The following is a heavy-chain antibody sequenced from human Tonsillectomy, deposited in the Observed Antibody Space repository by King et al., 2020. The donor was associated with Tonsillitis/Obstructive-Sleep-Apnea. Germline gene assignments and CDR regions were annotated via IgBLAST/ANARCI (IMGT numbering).Heavy chain of an antibody. CDR1: GGTFSSYA. D-gene: IGHD4-17*01. Sequence: QLVQSGAEVKKPGSSVKVSCKASGGTFSSYAISWVRQAPGQGLEWMGGSIPIFGTAKYAQKVQGRVTITADESTSTAYMGLSSLRSEDTAGYYCAGQDYGDYVSDEYFQHWGQGTLVTVSS. V-gene: IGHV1-69*12. J-gene: IGHJ1*01. CDR3: AGQDYGDYVSDEYFQH. CDR2: SIPIFGTA.